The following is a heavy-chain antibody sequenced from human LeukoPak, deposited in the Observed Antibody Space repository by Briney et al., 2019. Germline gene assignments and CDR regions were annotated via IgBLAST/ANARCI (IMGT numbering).Heavy chain of an antibody. CDR2: IYYSGSS. CDR3: ARQVEMATYYFDY. D-gene: IGHD5-24*01. J-gene: IGHJ4*02. Sequence: SETLSLTCTVSGGSISSYYWSWIRQPPGKGLEWIGYIYYSGSSNYNPSLKSRVTISVDTSKNQFSLKLSSVTAADTAVYYCARQVEMATYYFDYWGQGTLVTVSS. CDR1: GGSISSYY. V-gene: IGHV4-59*08.